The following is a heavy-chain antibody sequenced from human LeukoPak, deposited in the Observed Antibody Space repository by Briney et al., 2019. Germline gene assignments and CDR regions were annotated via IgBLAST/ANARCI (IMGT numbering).Heavy chain of an antibody. J-gene: IGHJ5*02. V-gene: IGHV4-4*07. CDR3: ARDRSGSYGDWFDP. D-gene: IGHD1-26*01. Sequence: SETLSLTCTVSGDSISSYYWTWIRQPAGKGLEWIGRIYTSGSTNYNPSLKSRVTISVDTSKNQFSLKLSSVTAADTAVYYCARDRSGSYGDWFDPWGQGTLVTVSS. CDR2: IYTSGST. CDR1: GDSISSYY.